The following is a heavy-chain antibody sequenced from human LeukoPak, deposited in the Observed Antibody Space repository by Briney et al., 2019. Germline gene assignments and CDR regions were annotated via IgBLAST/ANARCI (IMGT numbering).Heavy chain of an antibody. Sequence: PGGSLRLSSAASGFTFSSYAMHWVRQAPGKGLEWVAVISYDGSNKYYADSVKGRFTISRDNSKNTLYLQVNSLRAEDTAVYYCAREGLRRFDYWGQGTLVTVSS. CDR3: AREGLRRFDY. CDR2: ISYDGSNK. D-gene: IGHD2-15*01. V-gene: IGHV3-30*04. J-gene: IGHJ4*02. CDR1: GFTFSSYA.